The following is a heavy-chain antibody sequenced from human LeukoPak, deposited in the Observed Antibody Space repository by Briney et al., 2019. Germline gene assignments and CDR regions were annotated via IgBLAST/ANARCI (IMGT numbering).Heavy chain of an antibody. D-gene: IGHD2-21*02. CDR2: ISAYNGNT. Sequence: GASVKVSCKASGYTFTSYGISWVRQAPGQGLEWMGWISAYNGNTNYAQKLQGRVTMTTDTSTSTAYMELRSLRSDDTAVYYCARAPAYCGGDCHLSDKGGYWGQGTLVTVSS. V-gene: IGHV1-18*01. CDR1: GYTFTSYG. J-gene: IGHJ4*02. CDR3: ARAPAYCGGDCHLSDKGGY.